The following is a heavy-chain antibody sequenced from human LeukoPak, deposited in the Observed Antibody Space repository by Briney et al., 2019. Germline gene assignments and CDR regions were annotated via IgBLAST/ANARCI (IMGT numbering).Heavy chain of an antibody. CDR2: ISYDGSNK. CDR3: AKDLSGQNDYVRGSYRSDNEPDY. CDR1: RFTFSSYG. J-gene: IGHJ4*02. Sequence: GGSLRLSCAASRFTFSSYGMHWVRQAPGKGLEWVAVISYDGSNKYYADSVKGRFTISRDNSKNTPYLQMNSLRAEDTAVYYCAKDLSGQNDYVRGSYRSDNEPDYWGKGTLVTVSS. D-gene: IGHD3-16*02. V-gene: IGHV3-30*18.